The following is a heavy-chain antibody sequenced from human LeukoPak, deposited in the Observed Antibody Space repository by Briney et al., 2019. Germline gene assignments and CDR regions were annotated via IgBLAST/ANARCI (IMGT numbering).Heavy chain of an antibody. CDR3: ARWQKIPDV. D-gene: IGHD2-21*01. J-gene: IGHJ6*02. CDR2: INHSGST. CDR1: GGSFSGYY. Sequence: PSETLSLTCAVYGGSFSGYYWSWIRQPPGKGLEWIGEINHSGSTNYNPSLKSRVTISVDTSKNQFSLHLNSVTPEDSAVYYCARWQKIPDVWGQGTTVIVSS. V-gene: IGHV4-34*01.